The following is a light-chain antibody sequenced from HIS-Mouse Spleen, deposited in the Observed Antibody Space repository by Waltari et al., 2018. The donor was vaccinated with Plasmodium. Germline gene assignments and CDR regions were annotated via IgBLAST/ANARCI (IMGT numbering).Light chain of an antibody. CDR1: PSVLYSSNNKNY. J-gene: IGKJ1*01. CDR3: QQYYSTPWT. CDR2: WAT. Sequence: DIVMTQSPDSLAVSLGERATINCKSSPSVLYSSNNKNYLALYQQKPGQPPKLLIYWATTRESGVPDRFSGSGSGTDFTLTISSLQAEDVAVYYCQQYYSTPWTFGQGTKVEIK. V-gene: IGKV4-1*01.